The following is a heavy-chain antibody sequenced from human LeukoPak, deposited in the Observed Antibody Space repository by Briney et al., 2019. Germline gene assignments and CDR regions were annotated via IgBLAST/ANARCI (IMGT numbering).Heavy chain of an antibody. CDR3: VKERGYRSSWRLEY. J-gene: IGHJ4*02. V-gene: IGHV3-30*02. Sequence: PGGPLRLSCAAPGSIFRSYGMYWVRQAPGKGPEWLSFIRYDGSSKFYADSVKGRFTISRDNSNNTLYLQMSSLRVEDTAVYYCVKERGYRSSWRLEYWGQGTLVTVSS. CDR1: GSIFRSYG. D-gene: IGHD6-13*01. CDR2: IRYDGSSK.